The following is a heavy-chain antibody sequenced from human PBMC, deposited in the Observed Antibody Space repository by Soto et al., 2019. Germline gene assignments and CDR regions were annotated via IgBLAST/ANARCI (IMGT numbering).Heavy chain of an antibody. V-gene: IGHV1-69*06. D-gene: IGHD6-13*01. Sequence: ASVKVSCKASGYAFSSHAITWVRQAPGQGLEWMGGIIPVFGTPTYAQKFQGRLTISADKSTNTSSLELRSLRSEDTAVYYCARGGALSTSWYWGDGLDSWGQGTQVTVSS. CDR1: GYAFSSHA. CDR2: IIPVFGTP. CDR3: ARGGALSTSWYWGDGLDS. J-gene: IGHJ4*02.